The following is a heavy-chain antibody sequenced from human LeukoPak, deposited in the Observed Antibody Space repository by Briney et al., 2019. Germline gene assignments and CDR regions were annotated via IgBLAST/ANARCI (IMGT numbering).Heavy chain of an antibody. CDR1: GGSISSSSYY. V-gene: IGHV4-39*01. Sequence: SETLSLTCTVSGGSISSSSYYWGSIRQPPGKGLEWIGSIYYSGSTYYNPSLKSRVTISVDTSKNQFSLNLSSVTAADTAVYYCARHSKGWFDPWGQGTLVIVSS. CDR2: IYYSGST. J-gene: IGHJ5*02. CDR3: ARHSKGWFDP.